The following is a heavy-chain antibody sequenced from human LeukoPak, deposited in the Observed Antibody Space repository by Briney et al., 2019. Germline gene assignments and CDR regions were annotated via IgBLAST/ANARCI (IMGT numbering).Heavy chain of an antibody. CDR1: GYTFTGYY. D-gene: IGHD6-13*01. CDR2: FDSEDGET. Sequence: ASVKVSCKASGYTFTGYYMHWVRQAPGKGLEWMGGFDSEDGETIYAQKFQGRVTMTEDTSTDTAYMELSSLRSEDTAVYYCATELWNSSWFWGQGTLVTVSS. V-gene: IGHV1-24*01. CDR3: ATELWNSSWF. J-gene: IGHJ4*02.